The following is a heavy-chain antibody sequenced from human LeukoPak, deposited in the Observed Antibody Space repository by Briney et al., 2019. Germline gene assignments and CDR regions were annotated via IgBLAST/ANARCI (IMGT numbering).Heavy chain of an antibody. Sequence: SEALSLTCTVSSGSIRSYHWAWIRQPAGKELEWIGRIYPTGDTDYNPSLKSRVTMSVDTSKNQFSLNLRSVTTADTAFYYCARNGYTKSRTHLDYWGQGILVSVSS. CDR2: IYPTGDT. D-gene: IGHD1-1*01. CDR3: ARNGYTKSRTHLDY. V-gene: IGHV4-4*07. J-gene: IGHJ4*02. CDR1: SGSIRSYH.